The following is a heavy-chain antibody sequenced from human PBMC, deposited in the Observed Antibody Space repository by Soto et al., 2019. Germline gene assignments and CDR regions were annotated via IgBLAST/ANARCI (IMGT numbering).Heavy chain of an antibody. Sequence: GGSLRLSCVASGFSFSSYGIHWVRQAPGKGLEWVAVISNDGSKEYYADSVKGRFTISRDNSKNTLYLQMDSLRPEDTAFYYCAKEITVAGDLDYWGHGTLVTVSS. V-gene: IGHV3-30*18. D-gene: IGHD6-19*01. CDR3: AKEITVAGDLDY. CDR1: GFSFSSYG. CDR2: ISNDGSKE. J-gene: IGHJ4*01.